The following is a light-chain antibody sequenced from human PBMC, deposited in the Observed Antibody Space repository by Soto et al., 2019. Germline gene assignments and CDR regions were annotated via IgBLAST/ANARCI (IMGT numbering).Light chain of an antibody. CDR2: GAF. V-gene: IGKV1-6*01. CDR1: QDVRNY. Sequence: AIQMTQSPSSLSASVGDRLTITCRASQDVRNYVGWYQQKPGKAPKFLIYGAFSLETGIPSRFSGSGYGTEFTLTINSLLPEDVATYCCLQDYSWPWTFGQGTKVEV. CDR3: LQDYSWPWT. J-gene: IGKJ1*01.